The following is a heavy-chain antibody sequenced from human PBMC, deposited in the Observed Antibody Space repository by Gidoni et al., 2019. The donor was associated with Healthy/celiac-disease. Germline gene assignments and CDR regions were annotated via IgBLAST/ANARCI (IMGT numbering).Heavy chain of an antibody. CDR3: ARDASDIYSYGKDYPNDNWFDP. Sequence: QVHLVQSGAEVKKPGSSVKVSCKASGRTCSSYAFSFVRQAPGQGLEWMGGIIPMFGTASYAQKFQGRVTITADESTSTAYMELSSLRSEDTAVYYGARDASDIYSYGKDYPNDNWFDPWGQGTLVTVSS. CDR1: GRTCSSYA. J-gene: IGHJ5*02. V-gene: IGHV1-69*01. D-gene: IGHD5-18*01. CDR2: IIPMFGTA.